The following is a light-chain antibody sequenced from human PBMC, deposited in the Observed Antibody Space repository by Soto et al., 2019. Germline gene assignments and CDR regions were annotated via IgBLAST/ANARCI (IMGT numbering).Light chain of an antibody. CDR1: QSVSRN. CDR3: QQYNHWPLYT. CDR2: DAS. J-gene: IGKJ2*01. V-gene: IGKV3-15*01. Sequence: EVVMTQSPATLSVSPGERATLSCRASQSVSRNLAWYQQRPGRAPRLLIYDASTRATNIPTRFSGSGSGTEFTLTSSRLQSEDCAVYYCQQYNHWPLYTFGQGTKLEIK.